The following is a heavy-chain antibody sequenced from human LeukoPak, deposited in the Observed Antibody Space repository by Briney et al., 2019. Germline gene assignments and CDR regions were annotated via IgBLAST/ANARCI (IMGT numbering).Heavy chain of an antibody. Sequence: ASETLSLTCTVSGGSISSSSYYWGWIRQPPGKGLEWIGEINHNGSTSSNPSLKSRVTISVDTSRSRFSLKLNSATAADTAVYYCARGFLGLNGGVWGQGTTVTVSS. V-gene: IGHV4-39*07. CDR3: ARGFLGLNGGV. D-gene: IGHD1-26*01. J-gene: IGHJ6*02. CDR1: GGSISSSSYY. CDR2: INHNGST.